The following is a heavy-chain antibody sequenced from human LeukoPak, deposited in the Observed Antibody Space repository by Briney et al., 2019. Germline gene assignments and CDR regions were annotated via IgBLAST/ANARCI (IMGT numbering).Heavy chain of an antibody. CDR3: ASRIIYDLYALDI. D-gene: IGHD3-3*01. J-gene: IGHJ3*02. CDR1: GGSISSSSYY. Sequence: KPSETLSLTCTVSGGSISSSSYYWGWIRQPPGKGLEWIGSIYYSGSTYYNPSLKSRVTISVDTSKNQFSLKLSSVTAADTAVYYCASRIIYDLYALDIWGQGTMVTVSS. V-gene: IGHV4-39*01. CDR2: IYYSGST.